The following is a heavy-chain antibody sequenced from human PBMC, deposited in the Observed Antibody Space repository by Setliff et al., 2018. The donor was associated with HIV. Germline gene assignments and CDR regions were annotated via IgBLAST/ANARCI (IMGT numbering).Heavy chain of an antibody. J-gene: IGHJ5*02. CDR1: GYSISSSSYY. Sequence: PSETLSLTCTVSGYSISSSSYYWGWVRQPPGKGLEWIGSIYYSGSTYYNPSLKSRVTISVDTSKNQFSLKLSSVTAADAAVYYCASRVYYYDSSGYLREEGFDPWGQGTLVTVSS. CDR2: IYYSGST. CDR3: ASRVYYYDSSGYLREEGFDP. V-gene: IGHV4-39*01. D-gene: IGHD3-22*01.